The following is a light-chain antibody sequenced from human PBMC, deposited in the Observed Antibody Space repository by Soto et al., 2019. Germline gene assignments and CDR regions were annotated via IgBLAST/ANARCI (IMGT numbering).Light chain of an antibody. CDR3: SSYSISTAYL. V-gene: IGLV2-14*01. CDR2: EVS. J-gene: IGLJ1*01. Sequence: QSALIQPPSVSGSPGQSVTISCTGTSSDVGSYDYVSWYQLHPGKAPKLMVFEVSNRPSGVSYRFSGSKSGNTASLTISGLQAEDEADYFCSSYSISTAYLFGTGTKLTVL. CDR1: SSDVGSYDY.